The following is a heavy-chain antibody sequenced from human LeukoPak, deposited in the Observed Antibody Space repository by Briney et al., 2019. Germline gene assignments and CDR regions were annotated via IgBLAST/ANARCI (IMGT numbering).Heavy chain of an antibody. D-gene: IGHD1-26*01. J-gene: IGHJ4*02. Sequence: PGGSLRLSCAASGFTFSSYWMSWVRQAPGKGLEWVANIKQDGSEKYYVDSVKGRFTISRDNAKNSLYLQMNSLRAEDTAVYYCAREISGGYDYFDYWGQGTLVTVSS. V-gene: IGHV3-7*01. CDR3: AREISGGYDYFDY. CDR1: GFTFSSYW. CDR2: IKQDGSEK.